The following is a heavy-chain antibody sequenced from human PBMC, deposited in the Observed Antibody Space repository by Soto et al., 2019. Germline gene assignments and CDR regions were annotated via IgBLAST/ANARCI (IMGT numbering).Heavy chain of an antibody. V-gene: IGHV1-18*01. CDR1: GYTFTNYI. CDR3: ARDMVTFGGMIALPNY. CDR2: ISPYNGNT. J-gene: IGHJ4*02. D-gene: IGHD3-16*02. Sequence: QVQLVQSGTEVKKPGTSVKVSCKASGYTFTNYIISWVRQAPGQGLEWMGWISPYNGNTHYAQKFQGRVTMTTDTSTTTVYMELRSLRSDDTAVYYCARDMVTFGGMIALPNYWGQGTLVTVSS.